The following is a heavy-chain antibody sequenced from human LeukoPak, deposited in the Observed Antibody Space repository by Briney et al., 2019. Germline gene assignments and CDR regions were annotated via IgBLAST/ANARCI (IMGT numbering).Heavy chain of an antibody. CDR3: ARDCGDGDYPTPNWFDP. Sequence: SVKVSCKASGGTFSSYAISWVRQAPGQGLEWMGGIIPIFGTANYAQKFQGRVTITADESTSTAYMELSSLRSEDTAVYYCARDCGDGDYPTPNWFDPWGQGTLVTVSS. CDR2: IIPIFGTA. CDR1: GGTFSSYA. J-gene: IGHJ5*02. D-gene: IGHD4-17*01. V-gene: IGHV1-69*01.